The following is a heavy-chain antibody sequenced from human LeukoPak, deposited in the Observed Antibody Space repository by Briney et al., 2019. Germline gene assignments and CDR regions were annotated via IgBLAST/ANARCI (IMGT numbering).Heavy chain of an antibody. V-gene: IGHV4-4*07. Sequence: SETLSLTYTVSGGSISSYYWSWIRQPAGKGLEWIGRIYTSGITNYNPSLQSRVTMSVDTSKNQFSLKLNSVTAADTAVYYCARGRDWNYLFFDYWGQGTLVTVSS. CDR1: GGSISSYY. CDR3: ARGRDWNYLFFDY. J-gene: IGHJ4*02. D-gene: IGHD1-7*01. CDR2: IYTSGIT.